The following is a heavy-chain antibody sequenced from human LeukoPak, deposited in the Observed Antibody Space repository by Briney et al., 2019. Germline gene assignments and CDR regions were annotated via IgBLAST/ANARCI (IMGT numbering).Heavy chain of an antibody. CDR3: ARGEYQVIMFDP. CDR2: IYSSGSF. Sequence: SETLSLTCTVSGGSISGFYWSWIRQPPGEGLEWIGYIYSSGSFNYNPSLKSRVTISVDTSNNQVSLKMTSVTAADTAVYYCARGEYQVIMFDPWGQGTPVTVSS. V-gene: IGHV4-59*01. CDR1: GGSISGFY. D-gene: IGHD2/OR15-2a*01. J-gene: IGHJ5*02.